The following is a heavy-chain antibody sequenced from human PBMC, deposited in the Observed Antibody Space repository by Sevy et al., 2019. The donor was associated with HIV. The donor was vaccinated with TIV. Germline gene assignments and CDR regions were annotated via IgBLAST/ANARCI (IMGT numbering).Heavy chain of an antibody. V-gene: IGHV1-69*13. CDR2: IIPMFGTA. J-gene: IGHJ4*02. D-gene: IGHD3-10*01. Sequence: ASVKVSCKASGGTFSSYAISWVRQAPGQGLEWLGGIIPMFGTANYAQKFQGRVIITADESTSTVYMELSSLKSGDTAVNYCVRGPNGSYLLYYFDNWGQGTLVTVSS. CDR3: VRGPNGSYLLYYFDN. CDR1: GGTFSSYA.